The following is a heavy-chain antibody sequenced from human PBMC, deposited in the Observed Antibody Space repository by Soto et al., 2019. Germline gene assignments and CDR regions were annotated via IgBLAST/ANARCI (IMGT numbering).Heavy chain of an antibody. J-gene: IGHJ4*02. CDR1: GGSISSDRYF. V-gene: IGHV4-39*01. CDR3: ARADYYDSYSYYFLPSDFDF. Sequence: QLQLQESGPGLVKPSGTLSLTCTVSGGSISSDRYFWAWIRQPPGKGLEWIGGMFYSGSTYYNPSLKSRAPISVDMSVDMSKIRFSLKLNSVSAADTAIYFCARADYYDSYSYYFLPSDFDFWGQGTLVTVSS. CDR2: MFYSGST. D-gene: IGHD3-22*01.